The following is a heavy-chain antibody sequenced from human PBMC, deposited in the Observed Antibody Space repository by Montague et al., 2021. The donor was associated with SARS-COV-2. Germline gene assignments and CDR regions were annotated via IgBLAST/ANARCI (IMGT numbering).Heavy chain of an antibody. CDR3: ATRTRYPQNDFGF. CDR1: GDSIRNSEYS. J-gene: IGHJ4*02. Sequence: SETLSLTCTVSGDSIRNSEYSWGWVRQPPGNGLEWIGNIYDGGSTFYNPSLKSRVTIFVDTSKNQFSLKLSSVTAADTAVYYCATRTRYPQNDFGFWGQGTRVTVSS. V-gene: IGHV4-39*01. D-gene: IGHD1-14*01. CDR2: IYDGGST.